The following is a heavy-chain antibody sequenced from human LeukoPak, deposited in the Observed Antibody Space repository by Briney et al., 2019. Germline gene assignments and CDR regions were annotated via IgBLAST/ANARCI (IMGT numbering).Heavy chain of an antibody. J-gene: IGHJ6*03. CDR1: GGSISSGSYY. V-gene: IGHV4-61*02. CDR3: ARDGRAQLVKNYYYYYYMDV. Sequence: PSETLSLTCTVSGGSISSGSYYWSWIRQPAGKGLEWIGRIYTSGSTNYNPSLKSRVTISVDTSKNQFSLKLSSVTAADTAVYYCARDGRAQLVKNYYYYYYMDVWGKGTTVTVSS. CDR2: IYTSGST. D-gene: IGHD6-13*01.